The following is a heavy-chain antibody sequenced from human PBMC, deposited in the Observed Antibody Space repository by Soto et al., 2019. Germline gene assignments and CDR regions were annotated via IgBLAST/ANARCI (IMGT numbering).Heavy chain of an antibody. CDR3: AREYCSGGSCYRSSDY. J-gene: IGHJ4*02. Sequence: ASVKVSCKASGYTFTGYYMHWVRQAPGQGLEWMGWINPNSGGTNYAQKFQGRVTMTRDTSISTAYMELSRLRSDDTAVYHCAREYCSGGSCYRSSDYWGQGTLVTVSS. V-gene: IGHV1-2*02. CDR1: GYTFTGYY. D-gene: IGHD2-15*01. CDR2: INPNSGGT.